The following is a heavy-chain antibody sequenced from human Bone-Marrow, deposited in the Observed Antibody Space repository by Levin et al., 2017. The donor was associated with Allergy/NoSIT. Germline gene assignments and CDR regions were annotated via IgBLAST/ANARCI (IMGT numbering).Heavy chain of an antibody. D-gene: IGHD6-13*01. V-gene: IGHV3-30-3*01. J-gene: IGHJ6*02. CDR1: GFTFSSYA. Sequence: GGSLRLSCAASGFTFSSYAMHWVRQAPGKGLEWVAVISFDGSNKFHADSVKGRFTISRDDSRNTLYLQMNSLRIEDTAVYYCVRGQGYSPPLDYGLDVWAKGPRSPSP. CDR2: ISFDGSNK. CDR3: VRGQGYSPPLDYGLDV.